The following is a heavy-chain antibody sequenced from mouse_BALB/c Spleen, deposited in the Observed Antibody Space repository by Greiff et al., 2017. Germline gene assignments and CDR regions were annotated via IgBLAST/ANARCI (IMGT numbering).Heavy chain of an antibody. V-gene: IGHV1-14*01. J-gene: IGHJ4*01. Sequence: VQLQQSGPELVKPGASVKMSCKASGYTFTSYVMHWVKQKPGQGLEWIGYINPYNDGTKYNEKFKGKATLTSDKSSSTAYMELSSLTSEDSAVYYCARAYDYYAMDYWGQGTSVTVSS. CDR1: GYTFTSYV. D-gene: IGHD6-5*01. CDR2: INPYNDGT. CDR3: ARAYDYYAMDY.